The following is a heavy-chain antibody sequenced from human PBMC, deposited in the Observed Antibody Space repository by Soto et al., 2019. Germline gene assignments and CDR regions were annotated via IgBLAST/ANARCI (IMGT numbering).Heavy chain of an antibody. CDR2: IYSSGST. D-gene: IGHD2-2*01. V-gene: IGHV4-4*07. J-gene: IGHJ4*02. Sequence: SETLSLTCTVSGGSISSFYWSWIRQPAGKGLEWIGRIYSSGSTNYNPSLKSRITMSVDTSKNQFSLKLTSVTAADTAVYYCARDCSSSSCLISGLEYWGQGTLVTVSS. CDR1: GGSISSFY. CDR3: ARDCSSSSCLISGLEY.